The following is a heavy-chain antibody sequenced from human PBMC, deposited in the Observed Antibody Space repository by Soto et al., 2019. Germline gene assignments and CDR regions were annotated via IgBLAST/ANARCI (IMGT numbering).Heavy chain of an antibody. Sequence: GELQQWGTGLLKPSETLSLNCSVYGGSSRAYHWSWIRQSPGEGLERIGEFSYSGSLNYNPSLMGRVVVSLDTSTNHFSLTMTSVTAADTAVYSCAGGPRYWSFALWGRGTLVTVS. J-gene: IGHJ2*01. D-gene: IGHD1-20*01. V-gene: IGHV4-34*01. CDR2: FSYSGSL. CDR1: GGSSRAYH. CDR3: AGGPRYWSFAL.